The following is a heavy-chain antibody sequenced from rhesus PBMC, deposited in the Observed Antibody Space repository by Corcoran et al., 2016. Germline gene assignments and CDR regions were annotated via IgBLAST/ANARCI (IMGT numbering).Heavy chain of an antibody. CDR2: ISGSSGSS. J-gene: IGHJ4*01. CDR3: ARGMGGSFDY. Sequence: QAHLQESGPGRVTPSETLSLTCAVSGRSVSSSNWWSWTRPPPGTGLEWIGYISGSSGSSCYKPFLKSRVTISTDTSKNQFSLKLSSVTAADTAVYYCARGMGGSFDYWGQGVLVTVSS. V-gene: IGHV4-65*01. D-gene: IGHD1-44*02. CDR1: GRSVSSSNW.